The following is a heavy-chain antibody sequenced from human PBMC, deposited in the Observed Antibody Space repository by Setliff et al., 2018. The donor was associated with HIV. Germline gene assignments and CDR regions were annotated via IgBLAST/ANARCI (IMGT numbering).Heavy chain of an antibody. J-gene: IGHJ6*02. CDR3: ARDEGVVAATETYYYNGLDV. CDR1: GGSFSGFY. Sequence: SETLSLTCAVYGGSFSGFYWNWIRQHPGKGLEWIGYIYYSGSTYYNPSLKSRITISVDTSKNQFSLTLNSVTAADTAVYYCARDEGVVAATETYYYNGLDVWGQGTTVTVSS. CDR2: IYYSGST. V-gene: IGHV4-31*11. D-gene: IGHD2-15*01.